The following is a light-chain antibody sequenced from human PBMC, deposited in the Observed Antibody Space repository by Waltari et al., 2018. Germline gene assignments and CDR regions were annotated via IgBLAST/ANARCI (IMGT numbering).Light chain of an antibody. Sequence: IACRASQDIGDFLVWFQQRPGKAPKSLIYAASTLQGGVPSRFSGSGSGTDFTLTISSLQPEESGTYYCQQYQDYPHTFGGGTRVEVK. CDR2: AAS. V-gene: IGKV1-16*01. CDR3: QQYQDYPHT. CDR1: QDIGDF. J-gene: IGKJ4*01.